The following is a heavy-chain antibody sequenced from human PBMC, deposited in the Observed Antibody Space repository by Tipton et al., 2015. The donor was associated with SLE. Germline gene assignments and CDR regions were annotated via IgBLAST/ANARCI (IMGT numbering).Heavy chain of an antibody. CDR2: ILYSGDT. CDR1: GGSITSHY. Sequence: TLSLTCTVSGGSITSHYWSWIRQPPGKGLEWIGNILYSGDTNYNPSLKSRVTISVDTSKNQFSLKLSSVTAADTAVYYCARGGMGIAVAGEFDSWGQGTLVTVSS. CDR3: ARGGMGIAVAGEFDS. J-gene: IGHJ4*02. V-gene: IGHV4-59*11. D-gene: IGHD6-19*01.